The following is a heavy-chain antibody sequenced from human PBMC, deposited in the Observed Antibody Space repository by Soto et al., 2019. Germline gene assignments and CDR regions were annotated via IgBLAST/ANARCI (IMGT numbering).Heavy chain of an antibody. CDR1: GFTFSSYS. J-gene: IGHJ4*02. CDR3: ARGRYRYDTLDY. V-gene: IGHV3-48*01. D-gene: IGHD5-12*01. CDR2: ISSSSSTI. Sequence: EVQLVESGGGLVQPGGSLRLSCAASGFTFSSYSMNWVRQAPGKGLEWVSYISSSSSTIYYADSVKGRLTISTDNAKNSPYLQMNSRRAEDTAVYYCARGRYRYDTLDYWGQGNLVTGSS.